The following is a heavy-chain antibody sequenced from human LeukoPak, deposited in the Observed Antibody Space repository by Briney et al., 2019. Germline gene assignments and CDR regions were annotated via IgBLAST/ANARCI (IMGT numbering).Heavy chain of an antibody. CDR2: INPDGSQK. CDR1: GFTFRSSW. Sequence: GGSLRLSCAASGFTFRSSWMSWVRQAPGKGLEWVANINPDGSQKYYVDSVRGRFTISRDNAKNSLYLQMHSLRAEGTAVYYCARDWDGSGTSLDYWGRGTLVTVSS. D-gene: IGHD3-10*01. CDR3: ARDWDGSGTSLDY. V-gene: IGHV3-7*04. J-gene: IGHJ4*02.